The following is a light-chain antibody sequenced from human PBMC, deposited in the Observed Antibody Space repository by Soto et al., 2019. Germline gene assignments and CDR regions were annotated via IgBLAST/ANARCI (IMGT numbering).Light chain of an antibody. CDR2: ANT. J-gene: IGLJ3*02. CDR3: QPYDSSSWV. V-gene: IGLV1-40*01. Sequence: QSVLTQPPSVSGAPGQRVTISCTGSSSNIGAGFHVHWYQQLPGTAPKLLIYANTNRPSGVPDRFSGSKSGTSASLAITGLQAEDEADYYCQPYDSSSWVFGGGTKVTVL. CDR1: SSNIGAGFH.